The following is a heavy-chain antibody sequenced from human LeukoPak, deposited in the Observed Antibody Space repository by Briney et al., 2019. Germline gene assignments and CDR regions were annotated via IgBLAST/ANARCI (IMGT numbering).Heavy chain of an antibody. CDR2: IWYDGSNK. CDR3: AKQGSFIPLNWFDP. V-gene: IGHV3-33*06. Sequence: GGSLRLSCAASGFTFSSYGMHWVRQAPGKGLEWVAVIWYDGSNKYYADSVKGRFTISRDNSKNTLYLQMNSLRAEDTAVYYCAKQGSFIPLNWFDPWGQGTLVTVSS. J-gene: IGHJ5*02. CDR1: GFTFSSYG. D-gene: IGHD2-15*01.